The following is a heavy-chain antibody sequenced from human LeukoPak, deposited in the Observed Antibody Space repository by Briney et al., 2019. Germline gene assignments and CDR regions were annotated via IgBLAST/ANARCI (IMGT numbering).Heavy chain of an antibody. V-gene: IGHV3-7*03. CDR2: IKQDGSEK. J-gene: IGHJ1*01. CDR3: ATDYIWGTYRFQY. Sequence: GGSLRLSCVASGFTFSSYWMSWVRQAPGKGLEWVANIKQDGSEKFYVDSVKGRFTISRDNARNSLYLQMNSLRVEGTAVYYCATDYIWGTYRFQYWGQGTLVTVSS. CDR1: GFTFSSYW. D-gene: IGHD3-16*02.